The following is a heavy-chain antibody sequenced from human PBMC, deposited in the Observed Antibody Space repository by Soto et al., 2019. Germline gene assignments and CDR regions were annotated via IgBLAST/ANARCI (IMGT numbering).Heavy chain of an antibody. D-gene: IGHD1-26*01. CDR1: GGSVSSHY. CDR2: IYNSGTT. CDR3: ARGRGGSPAYDY. J-gene: IGHJ4*02. V-gene: IGHV4-59*02. Sequence: QVQLQESGPGLVKPSETLSLTCTVSGGSVSSHYWSWIRQPPGKGLEWIGFIYNSGTTYYDPSLKSRGTISADTSENQLSLKLNSVTAADTAVYYCARGRGGSPAYDYWGQGTLVTVSS.